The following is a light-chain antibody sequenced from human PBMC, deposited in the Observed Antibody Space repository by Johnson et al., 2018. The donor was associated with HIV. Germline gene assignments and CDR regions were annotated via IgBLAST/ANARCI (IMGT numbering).Light chain of an antibody. CDR2: DNN. J-gene: IGLJ1*01. Sequence: QSALTQPPSVSAAPGQKVTISCSGSSSNIGNNYVSWYQQLPRTAPKLLIYDNNKRPSGIPDRFSGSKSGTSATLGITGLQTGDAADYYCGTWDSSMSVYVFGTGTKVTVL. CDR1: SSNIGNNY. CDR3: GTWDSSMSVYV. V-gene: IGLV1-51*01.